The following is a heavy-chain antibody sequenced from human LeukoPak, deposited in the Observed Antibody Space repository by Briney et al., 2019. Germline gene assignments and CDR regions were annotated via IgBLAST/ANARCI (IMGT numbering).Heavy chain of an antibody. D-gene: IGHD3-22*01. CDR3: AKATTSSGYGLGY. Sequence: GGSLRLSCAASGFTFSSYGMHWGRQAPGKGLEWVAFIWYDGSNKYYADSVKGRFTISRDNSKNTLYLQMNSLRAEYTALYYCAKATTSSGYGLGYWGQGTLVTVSS. CDR1: GFTFSSYG. CDR2: IWYDGSNK. J-gene: IGHJ4*02. V-gene: IGHV3-30*02.